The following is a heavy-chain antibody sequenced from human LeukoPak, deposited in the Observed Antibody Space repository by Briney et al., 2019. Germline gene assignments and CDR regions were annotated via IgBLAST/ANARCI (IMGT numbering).Heavy chain of an antibody. J-gene: IGHJ4*02. CDR1: GYTFTGYY. D-gene: IGHD6-19*01. CDR3: ARGLQWLVRGDY. CDR2: INPNSGNT. V-gene: IGHV1-8*02. Sequence: ASVKVSCKASGYTFTGYYMHWVRQAPGQGLEWMGWINPNSGNTGYAQKFQGRVTMTRNTSISTAYMELSSLRSEDTAVYYCARGLQWLVRGDYWGQGTLVTVSS.